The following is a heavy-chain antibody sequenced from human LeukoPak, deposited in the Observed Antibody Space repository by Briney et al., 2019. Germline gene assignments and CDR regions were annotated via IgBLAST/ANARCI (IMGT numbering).Heavy chain of an antibody. J-gene: IGHJ6*02. CDR1: GGSISSYY. V-gene: IGHV4-59*01. CDR2: IYYSGST. D-gene: IGHD5-18*01. Sequence: PSETLSLTCTVSGGSISSYYWSWIRQPPGKGLEWIGYIYYSGSTNYNPSLKSRVTISVDTSKNQFSLKLGSVTAADTAVYYCARGYSYVYYYYGMDVWGQGTTVTVSS. CDR3: ARGYSYVYYYYGMDV.